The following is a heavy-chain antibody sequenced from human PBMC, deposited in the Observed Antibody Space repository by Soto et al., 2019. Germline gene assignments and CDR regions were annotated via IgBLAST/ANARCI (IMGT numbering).Heavy chain of an antibody. Sequence: QVQLVESGGGVVQPGRSLRLSCAASGFTFSSYGMHWVRQAPGKGLEWVAVISYDGSNKYYADSVKGRFTISRDNSKNTLYLQMNSLRAEDTAVYYCAKGGSSSTYFDYWGQGTLVTVSS. J-gene: IGHJ4*02. D-gene: IGHD6-6*01. CDR3: AKGGSSSTYFDY. CDR2: ISYDGSNK. CDR1: GFTFSSYG. V-gene: IGHV3-30*18.